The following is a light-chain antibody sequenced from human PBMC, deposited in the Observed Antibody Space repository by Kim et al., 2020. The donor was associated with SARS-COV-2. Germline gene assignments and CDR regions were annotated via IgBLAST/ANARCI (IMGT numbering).Light chain of an antibody. Sequence: ESVGDRVTITCRASQGISSYLALYQQKPGKAPKLLIYAASTLQSGVPSRFSGSGSGTEFTLTISSLQPEDFATYYCQQLNSYPRTFGQGTKVDIK. J-gene: IGKJ1*01. V-gene: IGKV1-9*01. CDR2: AAS. CDR3: QQLNSYPRT. CDR1: QGISSY.